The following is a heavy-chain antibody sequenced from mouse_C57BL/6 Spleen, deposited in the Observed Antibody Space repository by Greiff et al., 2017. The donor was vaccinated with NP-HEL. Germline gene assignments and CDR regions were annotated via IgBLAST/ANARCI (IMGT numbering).Heavy chain of an antibody. D-gene: IGHD1-1*01. Sequence: VQLQQPGAELVKPGASVKLSCKASGYTFTSYWMHWVKQRPGQGLEWIGMIHPNSGSTNYNEKFKSKATLTVDKSSSTAYMQLSSLTSEDSAVYYCARLATTVGYYAMDYWGQGTSVTVSS. CDR1: GYTFTSYW. J-gene: IGHJ4*01. CDR2: IHPNSGST. V-gene: IGHV1-64*01. CDR3: ARLATTVGYYAMDY.